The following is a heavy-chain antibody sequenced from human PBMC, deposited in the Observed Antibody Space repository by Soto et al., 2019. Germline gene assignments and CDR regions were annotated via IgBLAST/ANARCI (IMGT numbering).Heavy chain of an antibody. D-gene: IGHD5-18*01. CDR3: ACIFSGGSSYGFYYYGMDV. J-gene: IGHJ6*02. Sequence: SENLGISCTVYSGSLSSRSYSCGLLRQPPRKGLEWIGSIFYSGSTYYNPSLKSRVTISVDTSKNQFSLKLSSVTAADTAVYYCACIFSGGSSYGFYYYGMDVWGQGTTVT. V-gene: IGHV4-39*01. CDR2: IFYSGST. CDR1: SGSLSSRSYS.